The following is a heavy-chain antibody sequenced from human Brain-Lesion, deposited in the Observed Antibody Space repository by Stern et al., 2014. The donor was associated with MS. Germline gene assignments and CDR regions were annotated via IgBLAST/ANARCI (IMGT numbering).Heavy chain of an antibody. CDR1: GGTFSSYA. CDR2: IIPIFGTA. V-gene: IGHV1-69*01. D-gene: IGHD3-3*01. J-gene: IGHJ6*02. CDR3: ARGVLRFLEWPYYGMDV. Sequence: VQLVESGAEVKKPGSSVKVSCKASGGTFSSYAISWVRQAPGQGLEWMGGIIPIFGTANYAQKFQGRVTITADESTSTACMELSSLRSEDTAVYYCARGVLRFLEWPYYGMDVWGQGTTVTVS.